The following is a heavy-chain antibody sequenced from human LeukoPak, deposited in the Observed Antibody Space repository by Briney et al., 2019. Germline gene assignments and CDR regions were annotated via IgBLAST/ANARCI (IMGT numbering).Heavy chain of an antibody. CDR3: AREGRGGHNFDS. V-gene: IGHV4-34*01. CDR1: DESFSGYY. CDR2: INYSGST. J-gene: IGHJ4*02. Sequence: SETLSLTCAVSDESFSGYYWNWIRQPPGRRLEWIGEINYSGSTQYHPSLKSRVTMSVDKSKKQVSLKLSSVTVADMAVYYCAREGRGGHNFDSWGQGTLAIVSS. D-gene: IGHD2-15*01.